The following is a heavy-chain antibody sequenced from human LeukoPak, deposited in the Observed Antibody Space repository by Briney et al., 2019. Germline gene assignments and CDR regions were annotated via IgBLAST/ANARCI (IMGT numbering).Heavy chain of an antibody. CDR2: ISWNSGSI. Sequence: GGSLRLSCAASGFTFDDYAMHWVRQAPGKGLEWVSGISWNSGSIGYADSVKGRFTISRDNAKNSLYLQMNSLRTEDTALYYCAKAGGGSNLGGAFDIWGQGTMVTVSS. J-gene: IGHJ3*02. V-gene: IGHV3-9*01. CDR3: AKAGGGSNLGGAFDI. D-gene: IGHD2-15*01. CDR1: GFTFDDYA.